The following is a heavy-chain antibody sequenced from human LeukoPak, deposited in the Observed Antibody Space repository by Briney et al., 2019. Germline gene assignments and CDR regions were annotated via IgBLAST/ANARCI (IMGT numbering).Heavy chain of an antibody. CDR1: GFTFSNHG. V-gene: IGHV3-30*18. Sequence: PGGSLRLPCVASGFTFSNHGMHCVRQAPGKGLEWVTVIAYDGSDKYYADSVKGRFTISRDNSKKTLYLQMNSLRVEDTAVYYCAKDRPKWSSSSWRDPFDVWGQGTMVTVSS. CDR3: AKDRPKWSSSSWRDPFDV. J-gene: IGHJ3*01. CDR2: IAYDGSDK. D-gene: IGHD6-13*01.